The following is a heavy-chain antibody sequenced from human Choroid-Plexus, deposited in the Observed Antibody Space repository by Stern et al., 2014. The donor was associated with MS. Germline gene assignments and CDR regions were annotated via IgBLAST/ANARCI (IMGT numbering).Heavy chain of an antibody. J-gene: IGHJ6*02. D-gene: IGHD3-3*01. Sequence: VQLVESGAEVKKPGASVKVSCKTSGYIFTGYYIHWVRQAPGQGLEWMDWINPNNGGTKYAEKFQGRVTVSRYTSISTAYVELSSLTSDDTAVYYCARDQRGITIFGVVTDYYYLGMDVWGQGTTVTVSS. CDR1: GYIFTGYY. CDR3: ARDQRGITIFGVVTDYYYLGMDV. CDR2: INPNNGGT. V-gene: IGHV1-2*02.